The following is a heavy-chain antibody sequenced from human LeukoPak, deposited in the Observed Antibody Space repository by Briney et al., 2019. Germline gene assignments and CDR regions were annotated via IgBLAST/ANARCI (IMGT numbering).Heavy chain of an antibody. Sequence: GAPLRLSCAASGFTFNSYAMSWVRQAPGKGLEWVSAISGSGGSTYYADSVKGRFTISRDNSKYTLYLQMNSLRAEDTAVYYCVKDGGYCSSTICYTVPAQHWGQGTLVTVSS. V-gene: IGHV3-23*01. J-gene: IGHJ1*01. CDR2: ISGSGGST. CDR1: GFTFNSYA. CDR3: VKDGGYCSSTICYTVPAQH. D-gene: IGHD2-2*02.